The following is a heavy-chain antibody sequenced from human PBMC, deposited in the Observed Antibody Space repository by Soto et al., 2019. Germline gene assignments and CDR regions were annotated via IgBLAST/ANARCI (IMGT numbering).Heavy chain of an antibody. CDR3: ARDLRYSSGWYPTDY. Sequence: GASVKVSCKASGYTFTGYYMHWVRQAPGQRLEWMGWINAGNGNTKYSQKFQGRVTITRDTSASTAYMELSSLRSEDTAVYYCARDLRYSSGWYPTDYWGQGTLVTVSS. CDR2: INAGNGNT. J-gene: IGHJ4*02. CDR1: GYTFTGYY. V-gene: IGHV1-3*01. D-gene: IGHD6-19*01.